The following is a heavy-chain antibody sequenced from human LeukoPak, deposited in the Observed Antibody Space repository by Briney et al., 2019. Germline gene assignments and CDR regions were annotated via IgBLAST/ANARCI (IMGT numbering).Heavy chain of an antibody. V-gene: IGHV4-59*01. J-gene: IGHJ4*02. CDR3: ARVRWWVYGDYEFDY. CDR2: IYYSGST. Sequence: SETLSLTCTVSGGSISSYYWSWIRQPPGKGLEWIGYIYYSGSTNYNPSLKSRVTISVDTSKNQFSLKLSSVTAADTAVYYCARVRWWVYGDYEFDYWGQGTLVTVSS. D-gene: IGHD4-17*01. CDR1: GGSISSYY.